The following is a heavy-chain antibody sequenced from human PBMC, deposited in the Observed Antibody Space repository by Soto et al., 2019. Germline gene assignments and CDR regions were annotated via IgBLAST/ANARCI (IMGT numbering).Heavy chain of an antibody. V-gene: IGHV3-30*18. Sequence: QVQLVESGGGVVQPGRSLRLSCAASGFTLSDYAIHWVRQAPGKGLGWVAVISDDASDKYYGDSVKGRFTISRDSSKNTLYLQMNNLRPEDTAVYYCAKVREDIVLLVALDFWGQGTLVTVSS. CDR3: AKVREDIVLLVALDF. CDR2: ISDDASDK. J-gene: IGHJ4*02. D-gene: IGHD2-8*01. CDR1: GFTLSDYA.